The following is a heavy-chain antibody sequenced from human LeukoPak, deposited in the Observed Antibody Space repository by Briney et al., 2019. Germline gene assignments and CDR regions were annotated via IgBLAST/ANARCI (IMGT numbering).Heavy chain of an antibody. Sequence: GGSLRLSCAASGFTFSSYAMSWVRQAPGKGLEWVAVISYDGSNKYYADSVKGRFTISRDDSKNTLYLQMNSLRAEDTAVYYCARGRLTVTTRAPFDYWGQGTLVTVSS. V-gene: IGHV3-30-3*01. CDR3: ARGRLTVTTRAPFDY. CDR1: GFTFSSYA. J-gene: IGHJ4*02. D-gene: IGHD4-17*01. CDR2: ISYDGSNK.